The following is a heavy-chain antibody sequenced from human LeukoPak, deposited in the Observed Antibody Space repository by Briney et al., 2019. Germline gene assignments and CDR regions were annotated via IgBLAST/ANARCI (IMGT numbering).Heavy chain of an antibody. J-gene: IGHJ4*02. D-gene: IGHD3-3*01. CDR2: INPSAGST. V-gene: IGHV1-46*01. Sequence: GASVTVSFMSSVYTFTNHYMHWVRQAPGQGLEGMGIINPSAGSTSYPHKFQGRVTMTRDTSTSTVYMELSSLRSEDTAVYYCAAPGASGFVGNFWSGPLDFWGQGTLVTVSS. CDR3: AAPGASGFVGNFWSGPLDF. CDR1: VYTFTNHY.